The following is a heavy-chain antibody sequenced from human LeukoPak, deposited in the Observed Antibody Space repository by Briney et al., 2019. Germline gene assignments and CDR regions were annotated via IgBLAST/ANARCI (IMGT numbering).Heavy chain of an antibody. Sequence: ASVKVSCKASGYTFTSYGISWVRQAPGQGLEWMGWISAYNGNTNYAQKFQGRVTITADKSTSTAYMELSSLRSEDTAVYYCARDWGSSTTTVTTGDYWGQGTLVTVSS. CDR1: GYTFTSYG. V-gene: IGHV1-18*01. D-gene: IGHD4-17*01. J-gene: IGHJ4*02. CDR2: ISAYNGNT. CDR3: ARDWGSSTTTVTTGDY.